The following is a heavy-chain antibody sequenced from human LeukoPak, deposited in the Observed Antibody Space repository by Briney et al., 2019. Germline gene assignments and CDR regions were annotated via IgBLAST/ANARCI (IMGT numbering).Heavy chain of an antibody. CDR2: FSGGGGST. Sequence: GGSLRLSCAPCGYTFCIYDIRCVRQSPGEGREWVSAFSGGGGSTYYGNYADSVKGRFTISRDNSKNTLYLQMESLRAEDTAVYYCAKCYDNLTGYFDYWGQGTLVTVSS. V-gene: IGHV3-23*01. D-gene: IGHD3-9*01. CDR1: GYTFCIYD. J-gene: IGHJ4*02. CDR3: AKCYDNLTGYFDY.